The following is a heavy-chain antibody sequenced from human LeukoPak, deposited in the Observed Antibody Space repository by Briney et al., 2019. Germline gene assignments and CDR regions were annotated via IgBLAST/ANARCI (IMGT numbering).Heavy chain of an antibody. Sequence: SETLSLTCTVSVGSISSYYRSWIRQPAGKGLEWIGRFYISGSTNYNPSLKSRVTMSVDTSKNQFSLRLNSVTAADTAVYYCARAFLLQSEGQFDYWGQGTLVTVSS. CDR3: ARAFLLQSEGQFDY. V-gene: IGHV4-4*07. CDR1: VGSISSYY. CDR2: FYISGST. J-gene: IGHJ4*02. D-gene: IGHD4-11*01.